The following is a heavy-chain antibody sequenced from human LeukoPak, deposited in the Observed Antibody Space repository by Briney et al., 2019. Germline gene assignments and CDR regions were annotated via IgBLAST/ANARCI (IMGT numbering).Heavy chain of an antibody. CDR1: GYTFTGYH. CDR2: INPNSGDT. CDR3: ARDYCSSTSCLFDY. D-gene: IGHD2-2*01. V-gene: IGHV1-2*06. Sequence: ASVKVSCKASGYTFTGYHLHWVRQAPGHGLEWMGRINPNSGDTIYAQKFQGGVTMTRDTSISTAYMELSRLRSDDTAVYYCARDYCSSTSCLFDYWGQGTLVTVSS. J-gene: IGHJ4*02.